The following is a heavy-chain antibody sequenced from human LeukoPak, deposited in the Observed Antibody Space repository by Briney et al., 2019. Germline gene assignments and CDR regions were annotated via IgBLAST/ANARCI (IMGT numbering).Heavy chain of an antibody. D-gene: IGHD5-12*01. CDR1: GFTFSSYA. V-gene: IGHV3-23*01. CDR2: ISGSGDNT. CDR3: GKGRCSGVGYDSFHS. J-gene: IGHJ4*02. Sequence: GGSLRLSCAASGFTFSSYAMSWVRQAPGKGLEWVSGISGSGDNTYYADSVKGRFTISRDTSKNTLYVQVNSLGTEDTAAYYCGKGRCSGVGYDSFHSWGQGALVTVPS.